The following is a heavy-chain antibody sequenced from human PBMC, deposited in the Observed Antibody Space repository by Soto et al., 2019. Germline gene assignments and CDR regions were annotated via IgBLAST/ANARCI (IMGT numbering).Heavy chain of an antibody. J-gene: IGHJ4*02. CDR3: ARVSDY. CDR1: SGSISGHF. CDR2: IYYSGDT. Sequence: SETLSLTCTVSSGSISGHFWNWIRQPPGKGLEWIGYIYYSGDTNYNPSLKSRVTISVDTSNNHFSLKLTSVTAADTAVYYCARVSDYWGQGTLVTVSS. V-gene: IGHV4-59*11.